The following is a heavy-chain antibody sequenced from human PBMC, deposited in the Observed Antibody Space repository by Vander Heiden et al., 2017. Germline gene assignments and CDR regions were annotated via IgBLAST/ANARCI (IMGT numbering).Heavy chain of an antibody. CDR1: GFTFSSYA. V-gene: IGHV3-23*01. J-gene: IGHJ4*02. Sequence: EVQLLESGGGLVQPGGSLRLSCAASGFTFSSYAMSGVRPSPGKGLEWVSAISGSGGSTYYADSVKGRFTISRDNSKNTLYLQMNSLRAEDTAVYYCAKVGTYYYDSSGYYYFDYWGQGTLVTVSS. CDR2: ISGSGGST. D-gene: IGHD3-22*01. CDR3: AKVGTYYYDSSGYYYFDY.